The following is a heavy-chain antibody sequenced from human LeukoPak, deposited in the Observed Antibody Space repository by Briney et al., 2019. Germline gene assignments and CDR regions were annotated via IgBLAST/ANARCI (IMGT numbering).Heavy chain of an antibody. Sequence: GASVKVSCKASGYTFTGYYMHWVRQAPGQGLEWMGGIIPIFGTANYAQKFQGRVTITADESTSTAYMELSSLRSEDTAVYYCARDKTYDSSGYLHNFDYWGQGTLVTVSS. V-gene: IGHV1-69*13. D-gene: IGHD3-22*01. CDR1: GYTFTGYY. CDR2: IIPIFGTA. J-gene: IGHJ4*02. CDR3: ARDKTYDSSGYLHNFDY.